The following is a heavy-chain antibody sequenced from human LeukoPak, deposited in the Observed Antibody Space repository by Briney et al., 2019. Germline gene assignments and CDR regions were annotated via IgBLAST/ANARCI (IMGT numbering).Heavy chain of an antibody. CDR3: ARDGAWAIFGVVSRNDAFDI. D-gene: IGHD3-3*01. V-gene: IGHV3-21*01. CDR2: ISSGSSYI. CDR1: GFTFSSYS. Sequence: TGGSLRLSCAASGFTFSSYSMNWVRQAPGKGLEWVSSISSGSSYIYYADSVKGRFTISRDNAKNSLYLQTNSLRAEDTAVYYCARDGAWAIFGVVSRNDAFDIWGQGTMVTVSS. J-gene: IGHJ3*02.